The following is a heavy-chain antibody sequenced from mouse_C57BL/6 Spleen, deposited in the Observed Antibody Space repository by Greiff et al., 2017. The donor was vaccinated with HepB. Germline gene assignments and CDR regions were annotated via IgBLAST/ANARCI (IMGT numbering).Heavy chain of an antibody. CDR1: GYTFTGYW. CDR3: ARGGLHYYGSSPGGYFDV. D-gene: IGHD1-1*01. Sequence: QVHVKQSGAELMKPGASVKLSCKATGYTFTGYWIEWVKQRPGHGLEWIGEILPGSGSTNYNEKFKGKATFTADTSSNTAYMQLSSLTTEDSAISYCARGGLHYYGSSPGGYFDVWGTGTTVTVSS. J-gene: IGHJ1*03. CDR2: ILPGSGST. V-gene: IGHV1-9*01.